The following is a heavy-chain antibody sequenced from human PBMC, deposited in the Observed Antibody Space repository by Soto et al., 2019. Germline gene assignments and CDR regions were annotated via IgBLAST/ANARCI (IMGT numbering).Heavy chain of an antibody. D-gene: IGHD3-22*01. V-gene: IGHV4-30-2*01. CDR2: IYHSGST. CDR1: GGSISSGGYS. CDR3: ARGAPAVNDY. J-gene: IGHJ4*02. Sequence: QLQLQESGSGLVKPSQTLSLTCAVSGGSISSGGYSWSWIRQPPGKGLEWIGYIYHSGSTYYNPSLKSGVTISVDRTKNQSPLKLSSVTAADTAVYYCARGAPAVNDYWGQGTLVTASS.